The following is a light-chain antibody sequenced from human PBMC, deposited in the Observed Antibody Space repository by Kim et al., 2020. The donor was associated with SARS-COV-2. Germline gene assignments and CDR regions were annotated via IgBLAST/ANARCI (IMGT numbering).Light chain of an antibody. J-gene: IGLJ3*02. CDR2: SNN. Sequence: GQRVTISCSGSSSNIGSNTVNWYQQLPGTAPKLLIYSNNQRPSWVPDRFSGSKSGTSASLAISGLQSEDEADYFCAAWDDSLNAWVFGGGTQLTVL. CDR1: SSNIGSNT. V-gene: IGLV1-44*01. CDR3: AAWDDSLNAWV.